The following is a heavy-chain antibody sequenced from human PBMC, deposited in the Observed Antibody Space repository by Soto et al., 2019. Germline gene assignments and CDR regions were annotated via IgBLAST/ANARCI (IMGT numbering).Heavy chain of an antibody. CDR3: ARGRKSIAVATDY. CDR2: ISYDGSNK. CDR1: GFTFSSYA. V-gene: IGHV3-30-3*01. D-gene: IGHD6-19*01. J-gene: IGHJ4*02. Sequence: QVQLVESGGGVVQPGRSLRLSCAASGFTFSSYAMHWVRQAPGKGLEWVAVISYDGSNKYYADSVKGRFTISRDNSKNPLYLQMNSLRAEDTAVYYCARGRKSIAVATDYWGQGTLVTVSS.